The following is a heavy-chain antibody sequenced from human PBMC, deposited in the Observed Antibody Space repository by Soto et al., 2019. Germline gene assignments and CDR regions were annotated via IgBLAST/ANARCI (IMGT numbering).Heavy chain of an antibody. D-gene: IGHD6-13*01. J-gene: IGHJ4*02. CDR3: VRGIAAADPFDY. V-gene: IGHV3-53*03. CDR2: IYSGGST. Sequence: GGVPRLSCAASGFTVSSNYMSWVRQSPGKGLEWVSVIYSGGSTYYADSVKGRFTISRDNSKNTLYLQMNSLRAEDTAVYYCVRGIAAADPFDYWGQGTLVTVSS. CDR1: GFTVSSNY.